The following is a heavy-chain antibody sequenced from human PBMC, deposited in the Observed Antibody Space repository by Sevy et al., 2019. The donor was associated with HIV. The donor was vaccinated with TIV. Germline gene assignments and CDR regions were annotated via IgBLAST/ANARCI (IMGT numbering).Heavy chain of an antibody. J-gene: IGHJ4*02. Sequence: GGSLRLSCTASGFTFGDYSMNWVRQAPGKGLEWISYIKSGSNTIWYADSVKGRFTISRDNAKQSLYLQMNSLRDEDTAVYYCARDNRWGFDYWGQGTLVTVSS. CDR2: IKSGSNTI. D-gene: IGHD3-16*01. CDR1: GFTFGDYS. V-gene: IGHV3-48*02. CDR3: ARDNRWGFDY.